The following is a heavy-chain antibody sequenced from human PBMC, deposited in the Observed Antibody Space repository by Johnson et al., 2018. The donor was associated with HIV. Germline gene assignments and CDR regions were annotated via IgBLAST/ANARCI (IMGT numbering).Heavy chain of an antibody. CDR1: GFTFDDYA. J-gene: IGHJ3*02. CDR3: AREGPSERAGFDI. V-gene: IGHV3-9*01. CDR2: ISWNGGST. Sequence: VLLVESGGGLVQPGRSLRLSCAASGFTFDDYAMHWVRQAPGKGLEWVSGISWNGGSTGYADSVKGRFTISRDNAKNSLYLQMNSLRADDTAVYYCAREGPSERAGFDIWGQGTMVTVSS.